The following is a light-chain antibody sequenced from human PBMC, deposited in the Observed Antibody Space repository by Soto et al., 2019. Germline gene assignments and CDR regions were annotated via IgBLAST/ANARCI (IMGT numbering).Light chain of an antibody. CDR2: GAS. J-gene: IGKJ1*01. CDR1: QSIPNSY. V-gene: IGKV3-20*01. CDR3: LQHGPTPGT. Sequence: EIALTQSPGTLSLSPGERATLSCRASQSIPNSYLSWYQHKPGQAPSLLIHGASSRATGTPDRLSGSGSGTDFPLIIDILEPEHFAQYYCLQHGPTPGTFGQGTKVDLK.